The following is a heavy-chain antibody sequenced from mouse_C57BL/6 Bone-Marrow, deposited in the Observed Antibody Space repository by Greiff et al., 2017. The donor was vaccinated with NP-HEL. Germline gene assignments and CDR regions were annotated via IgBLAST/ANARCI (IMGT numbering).Heavy chain of an antibody. CDR1: GFSLTSSA. V-gene: IGHV2-9-1*01. Sequence: VKLVESGPGLVAPSQSLSITCTVSGFSLTSSAISWVRQPPGKGLEWLGVIWTGGGTTYNSALNSRLSISKDNSKSQVFLKMNSLHTDDTARYYCARNYPSSYYDGFYAMDYWGQGTSVTVSS. CDR3: ARNYPSSYYDGFYAMDY. CDR2: IWTGGGT. D-gene: IGHD1-1*01. J-gene: IGHJ4*01.